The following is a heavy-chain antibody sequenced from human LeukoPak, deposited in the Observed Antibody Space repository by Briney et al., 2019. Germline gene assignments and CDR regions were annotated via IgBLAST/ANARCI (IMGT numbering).Heavy chain of an antibody. CDR2: IRSKPNSYAT. CDR3: AREVPRDYDFWSGYYFDY. V-gene: IGHV3-73*01. J-gene: IGHJ4*02. Sequence: PGGSLRLSCAASGFTFSDSAIHWVRQASGKGLEWVGRIRSKPNSYATGYAAPVKGRFTISRDNSKNTLYLQMNSLRAEDTAVYYCAREVPRDYDFWSGYYFDYWGQGTLVTVSS. D-gene: IGHD3-3*01. CDR1: GFTFSDSA.